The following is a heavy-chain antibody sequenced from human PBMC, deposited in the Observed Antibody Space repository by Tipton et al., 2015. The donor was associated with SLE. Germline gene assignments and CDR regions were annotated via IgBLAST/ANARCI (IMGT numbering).Heavy chain of an antibody. CDR3: ARDWPSNWAY. CDR2: IKQDGSEK. Sequence: SLRLSCAASGFTFSRYWMSWVRQAPGKGLEWVANIKQDGSEKYYVDSVKGRFTISRDNAKSSLYLQMNSLRAEDTAVYYCARDWPSNWAYWGQGTLVTVSS. J-gene: IGHJ4*02. V-gene: IGHV3-7*01. CDR1: GFTFSRYW. D-gene: IGHD7-27*01.